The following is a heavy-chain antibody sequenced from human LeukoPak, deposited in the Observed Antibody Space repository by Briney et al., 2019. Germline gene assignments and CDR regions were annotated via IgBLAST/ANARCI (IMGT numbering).Heavy chain of an antibody. J-gene: IGHJ4*02. CDR2: IYYSGST. CDR1: GGSISSYY. D-gene: IGHD3-22*01. V-gene: IGHV4-59*12. Sequence: SSETLSLTCTVSGGSISSYYWSWIRQPSGKGLEWIGSIYYSGSTYYNPSLKSRVTISVDKSKNQFSLKLSSVTAADTAVYYCARDLDSSGYYSGMDYWGQGTLVTVSS. CDR3: ARDLDSSGYYSGMDY.